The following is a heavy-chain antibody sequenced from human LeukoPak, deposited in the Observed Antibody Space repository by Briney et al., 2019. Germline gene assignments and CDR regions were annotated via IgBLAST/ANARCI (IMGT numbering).Heavy chain of an antibody. D-gene: IGHD6-13*01. Sequence: GGSLRLSCAASGLTFSDYYMSWIRQAPGKGLEWGSYISSSGSSIFYADSVKGRFTISRDNAKNSLYLQMNSLRAEDTAVYYCARRPYSSSWYYFDFWGQGTVVTVFS. CDR1: GLTFSDYY. J-gene: IGHJ4*02. CDR2: ISSSGSSI. CDR3: ARRPYSSSWYYFDF. V-gene: IGHV3-11*04.